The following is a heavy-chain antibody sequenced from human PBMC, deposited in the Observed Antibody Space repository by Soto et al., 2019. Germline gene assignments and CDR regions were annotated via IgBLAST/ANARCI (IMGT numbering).Heavy chain of an antibody. CDR3: ARPYAGGYCSGGSCYSVDS. CDR2: ISSSSSTI. J-gene: IGHJ5*01. CDR1: GFTFSSYS. Sequence: EVKLVESGGGLVQPWGSLRLSCAASGFTFSSYSMNWVLQAPGKRLERVSYISSSSSTIYYSDSVKGRFTISRDNAKNSLYLKMNGLRAEDTAVYYCARPYAGGYCSGGSCYSVDSWFQGTLVTVS. V-gene: IGHV3-48*01. D-gene: IGHD2-15*01.